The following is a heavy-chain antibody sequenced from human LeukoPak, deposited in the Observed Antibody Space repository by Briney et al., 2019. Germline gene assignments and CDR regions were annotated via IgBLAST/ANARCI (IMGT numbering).Heavy chain of an antibody. CDR2: ISTTSSYI. V-gene: IGHV3-21*04. Sequence: MSGGSLRLSCAASGFTFSDYGMSWVRQAPGKGLEWVSSISTTSSYIYYADSMKGRFTISRGNAKNSLYLQMNSLRAEDTAVYYCANRWANWGQGTLVTVSS. D-gene: IGHD5-24*01. J-gene: IGHJ4*02. CDR1: GFTFSDYG. CDR3: ANRWAN.